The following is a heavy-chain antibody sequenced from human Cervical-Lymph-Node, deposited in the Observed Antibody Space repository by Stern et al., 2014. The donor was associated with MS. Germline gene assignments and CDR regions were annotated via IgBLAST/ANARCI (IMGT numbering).Heavy chain of an antibody. CDR2: ITSNTDGGTI. CDR1: GLTFSNFW. V-gene: IGHV3-15*02. D-gene: IGHD6-6*01. J-gene: IGHJ6*02. Sequence: EVQLVESGGALVKPGGSLRLSCTASGLTFSNFWMHWVRQAPGKGLEWVGRITSNTDGGTIDYAEPVKGRFTISRDDSKNTLYVEMNSLTTDDTAVYYCTTDRRNPYYAMDVWGQGTTVTVSS. CDR3: TTDRRNPYYAMDV.